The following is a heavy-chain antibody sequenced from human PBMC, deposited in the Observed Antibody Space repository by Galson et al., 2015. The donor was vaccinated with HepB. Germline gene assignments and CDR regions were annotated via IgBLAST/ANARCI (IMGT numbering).Heavy chain of an antibody. CDR1: GGTFSSYA. Sequence: SVKVSCKASGGTFSSYAISWVRQAPGQGLEWMGGIIPIFGTANYAQKFQGRVTITADKSTSTAYMELSSLRSEDTAVYYCARSIVGVVVPAAMGSGWFDPWGQGTLVTVSS. J-gene: IGHJ5*02. V-gene: IGHV1-69*06. CDR2: IIPIFGTA. D-gene: IGHD2-2*01. CDR3: ARSIVGVVVPAAMGSGWFDP.